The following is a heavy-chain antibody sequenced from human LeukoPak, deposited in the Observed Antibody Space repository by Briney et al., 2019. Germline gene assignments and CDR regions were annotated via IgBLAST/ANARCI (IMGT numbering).Heavy chain of an antibody. V-gene: IGHV3-30*10. D-gene: IGHD3-10*01. CDR2: VSYDETNK. Sequence: GGSLRLSCAPSGFTFRGYAVHWVRQAPGRWLEWVAVVSYDETNKYYTDYVKGRFTISRDNSKNTVYLQMTNLRAEDTALYYCARDRSLSSFGELFLWGQGTLDTVSS. CDR3: ARDRSLSSFGELFL. J-gene: IGHJ4*02. CDR1: GFTFRGYA.